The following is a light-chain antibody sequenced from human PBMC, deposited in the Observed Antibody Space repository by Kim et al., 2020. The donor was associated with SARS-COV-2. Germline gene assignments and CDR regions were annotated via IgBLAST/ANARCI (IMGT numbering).Light chain of an antibody. CDR1: SSDVGSYNL. CDR3: CSFADSTTFKI. V-gene: IGLV2-23*02. Sequence: LTQPASVSGSPGQSITIPCAGTSSDVGSYNLVSWYQHHPGKAPNLILYEATKRPSGVSGRFSGSTSGNTASLTISGLQAEDEAVYFCCSFADSTTFKIFGGGTQLTVL. J-gene: IGLJ2*01. CDR2: EAT.